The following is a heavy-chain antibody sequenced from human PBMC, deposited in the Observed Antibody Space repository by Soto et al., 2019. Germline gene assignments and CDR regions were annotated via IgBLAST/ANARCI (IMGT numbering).Heavy chain of an antibody. CDR1: GYTFTSYA. CDR3: ARGASAYSYRSPAFDI. D-gene: IGHD5-18*01. J-gene: IGHJ4*02. CDR2: INAGNGNT. V-gene: IGHV1-3*01. Sequence: ASVKVSCKASGYTFTSYAMHWVRQAPGQRLEWMGWINAGNGNTKYSQKFQGRFTISRDNAKNSLFLQMSSLRVEDTAVYYCARGASAYSYRSPAFDIWGQGTLVTVYS.